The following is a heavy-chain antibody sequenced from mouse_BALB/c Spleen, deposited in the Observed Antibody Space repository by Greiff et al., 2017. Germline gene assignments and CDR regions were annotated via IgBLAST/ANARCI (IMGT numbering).Heavy chain of an antibody. CDR1: GFTFSSFG. CDR2: ISSGSSTI. CDR3: ARPDGYDGAMDY. J-gene: IGHJ4*01. D-gene: IGHD2-2*01. V-gene: IGHV5-17*02. Sequence: DVKLVESGGGLVQPGGSRKLSCAASGFTFSSFGMHWVRQAPEKGLEWVAYISSGSSTIYYADTVKGRFTISRDNPKNTLFLQMTSLRSEDTAMYYCARPDGYDGAMDYWGQGTSVTVSS.